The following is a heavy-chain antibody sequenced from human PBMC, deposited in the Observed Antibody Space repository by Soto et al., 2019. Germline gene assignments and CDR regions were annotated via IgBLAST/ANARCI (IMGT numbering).Heavy chain of an antibody. V-gene: IGHV4-59*12. J-gene: IGHJ5*02. CDR1: VGSINSYH. CDR3: ARDRGPYSSSSSRWFDP. CDR2: IFSSGAT. Sequence: SETLSLTCSVSVGSINSYHWNWIRQSPGKELEWIGNIFSSGATDYNPSLKSRVTISLDTSKKQFSLKLTSVTAADTAVYYCARDRGPYSSSSSRWFDPWGQGALVTVSS. D-gene: IGHD6-6*01.